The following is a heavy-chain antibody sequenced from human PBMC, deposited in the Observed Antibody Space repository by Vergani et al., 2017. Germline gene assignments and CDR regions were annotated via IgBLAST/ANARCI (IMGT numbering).Heavy chain of an antibody. J-gene: IGHJ6*02. CDR2: INPSGGST. D-gene: IGHD2-15*01. CDR1: GYTFTSYY. V-gene: IGHV1-46*03. CDR3: ARDGDEGSRLGYCSVGSCLYGMDV. Sequence: QVQLVQSGAEVKKPGASVKVSCKASGYTFTSYYMHWVRQAPGQGLEWMGIINPSGGSTSYAQKFQGRVTMTRDTSTSTVYMELSSLRSEDTAVYYCARDGDEGSRLGYCSVGSCLYGMDVWGRGTTVTVSS.